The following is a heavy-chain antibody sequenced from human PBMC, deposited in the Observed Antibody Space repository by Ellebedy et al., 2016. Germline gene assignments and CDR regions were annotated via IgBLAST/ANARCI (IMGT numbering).Heavy chain of an antibody. J-gene: IGHJ6*02. V-gene: IGHV3-64D*06. Sequence: GESLKISCSASGFTFSSYAMHWVRQAPGKGLEYVSAISSNGGSTYYADSVKGRFTISRDNSKNTLYLQMSSLRAEDTAVYYCVKDRVVVVPAAPVGYYYGMDVWGQGTTVTVSS. CDR2: ISSNGGST. CDR1: GFTFSSYA. D-gene: IGHD2-2*01. CDR3: VKDRVVVVPAAPVGYYYGMDV.